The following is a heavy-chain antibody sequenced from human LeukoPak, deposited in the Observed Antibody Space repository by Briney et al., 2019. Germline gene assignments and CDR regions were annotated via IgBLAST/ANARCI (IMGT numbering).Heavy chain of an antibody. V-gene: IGHV4-34*01. CDR3: ARSHIRSWIRVDY. Sequence: SETLSLTCAVYGGSFSGYYWSWIRQPPGKGLEWIGEINHSGSTNYNPSLKSRVTISVDTSKNQFSLKLSSVTAADTAVYYCARSHIRSWIRVDYWSQGTLVTVSS. J-gene: IGHJ4*02. D-gene: IGHD2-2*03. CDR1: GGSFSGYY. CDR2: INHSGST.